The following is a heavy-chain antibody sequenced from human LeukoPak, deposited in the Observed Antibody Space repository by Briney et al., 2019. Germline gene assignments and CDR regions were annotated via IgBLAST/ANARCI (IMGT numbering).Heavy chain of an antibody. Sequence: GGSLRLSCAASGFTFSTYWMTWVRQAPGKGLEWVANIKQDGSDKYYVDSVKGRFTISRDNSKNSLYLQMNSLRADDTAVYYCARAGVAGYFDYWGQGTLVTVSS. J-gene: IGHJ4*02. CDR1: GFTFSTYW. CDR2: IKQDGSDK. CDR3: ARAGVAGYFDY. V-gene: IGHV3-7*01. D-gene: IGHD6-19*01.